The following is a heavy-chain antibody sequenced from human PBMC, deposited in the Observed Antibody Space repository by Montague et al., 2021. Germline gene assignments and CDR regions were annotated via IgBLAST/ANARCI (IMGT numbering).Heavy chain of an antibody. V-gene: IGHV4-38-2*02. Sequence: SETLSLTCTVSRSLINSDYYWGWIRQPPGKGLEWMESVSHGGRTYYNPSLKSRVTISVDTSNNHFSLKLNSVTAADTAMYYCARERDRYYYMDIWGKGTTITVSS. CDR2: VSHGGRT. CDR1: RSLINSDYY. J-gene: IGHJ6*03. CDR3: ARERDRYYYMDI.